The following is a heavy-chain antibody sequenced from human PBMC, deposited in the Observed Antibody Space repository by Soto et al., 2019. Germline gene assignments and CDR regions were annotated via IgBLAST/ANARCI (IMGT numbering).Heavy chain of an antibody. D-gene: IGHD2-2*01. V-gene: IGHV4-30-4*01. Sequence: PSETLSLTCTVSGGSISSSDYDWTWIRQPPGKGLEWIGYIYYTGNTYYNPSLKSRLTISLDTSRNQFSLKLSSVTAADTAVYYCARYHRYGHSFEFWGQGTLVTVSS. CDR2: IYYTGNT. CDR1: GGSISSSDYD. J-gene: IGHJ4*02. CDR3: ARYHRYGHSFEF.